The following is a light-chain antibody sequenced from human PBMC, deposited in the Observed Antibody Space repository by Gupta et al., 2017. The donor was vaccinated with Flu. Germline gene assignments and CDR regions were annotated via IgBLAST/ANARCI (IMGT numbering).Light chain of an antibody. CDR1: SSYVGGYNY. J-gene: IGLJ3*02. V-gene: IGLV2-14*01. CDR2: EVI. CDR3: SSYTSSNALE. Sequence: QSALSQPASVSASPGPSITISCTAPSSYVGGYNYVSWYQHLPGKAPKLMIYEVINRPAGVANRFSGSKSGNTASLTISGLQEEDEDDYYCSSYTSSNALEFGGGTKLTVL.